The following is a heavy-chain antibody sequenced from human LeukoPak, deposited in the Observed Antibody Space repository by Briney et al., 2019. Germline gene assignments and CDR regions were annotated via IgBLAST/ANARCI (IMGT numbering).Heavy chain of an antibody. J-gene: IGHJ3*02. CDR2: IYYSGST. CDR3: ARVRSSDDAFDI. Sequence: SETLSLTCTVSGGSVSSGSYYWSWIRQPPGKGLEWIGYIYYSGSTNYNPSLKSRITISVDTSKNQFSLKLSSVTAADAAVYYCARVRSSDDAFDIWGQGTLVTVSS. V-gene: IGHV4-61*01. D-gene: IGHD6-6*01. CDR1: GGSVSSGSYY.